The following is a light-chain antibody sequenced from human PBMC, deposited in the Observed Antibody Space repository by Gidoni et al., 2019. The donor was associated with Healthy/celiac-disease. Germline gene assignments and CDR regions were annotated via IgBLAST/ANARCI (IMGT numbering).Light chain of an antibody. CDR2: GAS. V-gene: IGKV3-15*01. J-gene: IGKJ1*01. CDR3: QQYNNRPRT. CDR1: QSVSSN. Sequence: DIVLPQSPATLSVSPGERATLSCRASQSVSSNLAWYQQKPGQAPRLLIYGASTRATGIPARFSGSGSGTEFTLTISSLQSEDFAVYYCQQYNNRPRTFGQGTKVEIK.